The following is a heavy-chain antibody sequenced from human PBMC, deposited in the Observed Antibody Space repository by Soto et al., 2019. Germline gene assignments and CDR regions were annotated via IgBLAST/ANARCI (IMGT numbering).Heavy chain of an antibody. J-gene: IGHJ4*02. Sequence: PSETLSLTCTVSGGSITNDYWSWIRQPPGKRLEWIGYIYDDGSTTYNPSLNSRVTISVDTSKHQFSLKLSSVTAADTAVYYCARHISGSYSSGYFDYWGQGTLVTVSS. D-gene: IGHD6-6*01. V-gene: IGHV4-59*08. CDR1: GGSITNDY. CDR3: ARHISGSYSSGYFDY. CDR2: IYDDGST.